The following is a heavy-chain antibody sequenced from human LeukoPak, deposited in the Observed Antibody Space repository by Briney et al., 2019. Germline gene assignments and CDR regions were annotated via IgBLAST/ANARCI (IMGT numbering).Heavy chain of an antibody. Sequence: GGSLRLSCAASGFTFSSYSMNWVRQAPGKGLEWVSSISSSYIYYADSVKGRFTISRDNAKNSLYLQMNSLRAEDTAVYYCARQYVDTAMVPYYFDYWGQGTLVTVSS. CDR3: ARQYVDTAMVPYYFDY. CDR1: GFTFSSYS. V-gene: IGHV3-21*01. CDR2: ISSSYI. D-gene: IGHD5-18*01. J-gene: IGHJ4*02.